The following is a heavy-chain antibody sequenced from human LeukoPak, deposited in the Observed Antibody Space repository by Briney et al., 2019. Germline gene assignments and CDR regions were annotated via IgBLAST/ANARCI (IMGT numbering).Heavy chain of an antibody. J-gene: IGHJ4*02. CDR3: ARALSPKYSSGWYEDY. V-gene: IGHV3-48*02. CDR2: ISSGSGSI. D-gene: IGHD6-19*01. Sequence: GGSLRLSCAASGFTFSSYSMNWVRQAPGKGLEWVSHISSGSGSISYADSVKGRFTISRDNAKNSLYLQMNSLRDEDTAVYYCARALSPKYSSGWYEDYWGQGTLVTVSS. CDR1: GFTFSSYS.